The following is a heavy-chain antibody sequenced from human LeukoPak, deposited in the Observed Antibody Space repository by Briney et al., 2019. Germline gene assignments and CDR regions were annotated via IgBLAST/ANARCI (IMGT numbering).Heavy chain of an antibody. CDR3: ATPYYYDSSGEAFDI. CDR1: GYTFTSYG. Sequence: GASVKVSCKASGYTFTSYGISWVRQAPGQGLEWMGWISAYNGNTNYAQKLQGRVTMTTDTSTSTAYMELRSLRSADPAVYYCATPYYYDSSGEAFDIWGQGTMVTVSS. D-gene: IGHD3-22*01. J-gene: IGHJ3*02. V-gene: IGHV1-18*01. CDR2: ISAYNGNT.